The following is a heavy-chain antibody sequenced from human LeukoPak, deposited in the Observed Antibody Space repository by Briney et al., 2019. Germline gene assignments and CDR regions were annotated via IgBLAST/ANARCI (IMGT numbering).Heavy chain of an antibody. CDR3: ARGAVMVRGVIVYYFDY. Sequence: GASVKVSCKASGYTLTGYYMHWVRQAPGQGLEWMGWINPNSGGTNHAQKFQGRVTMTRDTSISTAYMELSRLRSDDTAVYYCARGAVMVRGVIVYYFDYWGQGTLVTVSS. V-gene: IGHV1-2*02. D-gene: IGHD3-10*01. J-gene: IGHJ4*02. CDR2: INPNSGGT. CDR1: GYTLTGYY.